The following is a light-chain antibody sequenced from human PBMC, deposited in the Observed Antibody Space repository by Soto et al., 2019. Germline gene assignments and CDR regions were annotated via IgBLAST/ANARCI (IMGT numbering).Light chain of an antibody. V-gene: IGKV1-5*03. CDR2: QAS. CDR3: LQYPSYWP. Sequence: DIQMTQSPSTLSASVGDRVSITCRASQSISRQLAWYQQKPGKAPNLLIYQASNLETGVQSRFKGSGSGTEFTITISSLQHNYLENYYCLQYPSYWPFGPGTQVEVK. J-gene: IGKJ1*01. CDR1: QSISRQ.